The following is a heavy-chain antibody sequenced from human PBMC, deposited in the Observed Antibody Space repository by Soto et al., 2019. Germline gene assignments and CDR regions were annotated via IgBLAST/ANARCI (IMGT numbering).Heavy chain of an antibody. Sequence: EVPLLESGGGSVQPGESLRLSCAASGFTSGFTFSDFAMSWVRQAPGKGLEWVSAINDRGDLTYDADSVKGRFTISRDNSKNMLYLQMSGLRVDDTAIYYCAKETRTTGKRGVCDDWGPGTLVTVSS. CDR3: AKETRTTGKRGVCDD. J-gene: IGHJ4*02. V-gene: IGHV3-23*01. CDR2: INDRGDLT. CDR1: GFTFSDFA. D-gene: IGHD3-10*01.